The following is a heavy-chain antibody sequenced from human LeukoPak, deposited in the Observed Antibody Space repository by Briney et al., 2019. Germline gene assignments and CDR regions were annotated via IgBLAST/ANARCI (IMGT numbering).Heavy chain of an antibody. V-gene: IGHV3-30*01. Sequence: GGSLRLSCAASGFTFSSYAMHWVRQAPGKGLEWVAVISYDGSNKYYADSVKGRFTISRDNSKNTLYLQMNSLRAEDTAVYYCAREYPVYPISNYMDVWGKGTTVTVSS. CDR3: AREYPVYPISNYMDV. D-gene: IGHD2-2*01. J-gene: IGHJ6*03. CDR1: GFTFSSYA. CDR2: ISYDGSNK.